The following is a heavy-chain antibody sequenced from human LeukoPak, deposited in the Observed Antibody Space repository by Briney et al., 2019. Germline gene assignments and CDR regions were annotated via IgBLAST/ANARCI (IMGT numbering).Heavy chain of an antibody. CDR1: GGSFSGYY. V-gene: IGHV4-34*01. CDR2: INHSGST. CDR3: ARGPSAYYMDV. Sequence: PSETLSLTCAVYGGSFSGYYWSWIRQPPGKGLEWIGEINHSGSTNYNPSLKSRVTISVDTSKNQFSLKLISVTAADTAVYYCARGPSAYYMDVWGKGTTVTVSS. J-gene: IGHJ6*03.